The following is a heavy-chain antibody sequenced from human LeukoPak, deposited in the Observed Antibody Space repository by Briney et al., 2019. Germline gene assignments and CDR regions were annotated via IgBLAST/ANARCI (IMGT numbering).Heavy chain of an antibody. Sequence: SETLSLTCTVSGGSISSSSYYWGWIRQPPGKGLEWIGSIYYSGSTYYNPSLKSRVTISVDTSKNQFSLKLSSVTAADTAVYYCARSYGYSGYDPLDYWGQGTLVTVSS. CDR3: ARSYGYSGYDPLDY. CDR1: GGSISSSSYY. CDR2: IYYSGST. D-gene: IGHD5-12*01. J-gene: IGHJ4*02. V-gene: IGHV4-39*07.